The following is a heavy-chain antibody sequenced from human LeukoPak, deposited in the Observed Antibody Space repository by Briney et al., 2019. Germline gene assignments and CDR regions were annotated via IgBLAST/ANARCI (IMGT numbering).Heavy chain of an antibody. CDR2: IIPILGIA. CDR3: AAREDFNYYGMDV. CDR1: GGTFSSYA. J-gene: IGHJ6*02. V-gene: IGHV1-69*04. D-gene: IGHD3/OR15-3a*01. Sequence: VASVKVSCKASGGTFSSYAISWVRQAPGQGLEWMGRIIPILGIANYAQKFQGRVTITADKSTSTAYMELSSLGSEDTAVYYCAAREDFNYYGMDVWGQGTTVTVSS.